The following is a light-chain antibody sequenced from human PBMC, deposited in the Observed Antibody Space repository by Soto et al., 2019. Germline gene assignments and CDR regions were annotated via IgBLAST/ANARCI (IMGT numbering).Light chain of an antibody. Sequence: IVLTQSPATLSLWPGETAILSCRASQSVSSHLSWYQQKPGQAPRLLIYEASNRAPGIPARFSGSGSGTDFTLIISRLEPEDFAHYYCQQRSSWITFGQGTRLEIE. CDR1: QSVSSH. V-gene: IGKV3-11*01. J-gene: IGKJ5*01. CDR3: QQRSSWIT. CDR2: EAS.